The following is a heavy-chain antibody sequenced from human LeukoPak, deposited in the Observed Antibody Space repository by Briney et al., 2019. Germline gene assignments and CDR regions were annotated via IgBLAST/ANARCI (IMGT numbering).Heavy chain of an antibody. V-gene: IGHV4-38-2*02. CDR2: IYHSGST. Sequence: PSETLSLTCTVSGYSISSGYYWGWIRQPPGKGLEWIGGIYHSGSTYYNPSLKSRVTISVDTSKNQFSLKLSSVTAADTAVYYCARTVVPAAHDEPLARAWGAFDIWGQGTMVTVSS. D-gene: IGHD2-2*01. CDR1: GYSISSGYY. J-gene: IGHJ3*02. CDR3: ARTVVPAAHDEPLARAWGAFDI.